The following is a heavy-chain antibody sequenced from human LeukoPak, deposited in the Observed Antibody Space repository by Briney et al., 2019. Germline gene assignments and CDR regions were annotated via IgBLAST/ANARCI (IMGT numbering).Heavy chain of an antibody. J-gene: IGHJ4*02. D-gene: IGHD6-6*01. CDR3: ARDKQLVQGGGVY. CDR1: GFSFSTYS. V-gene: IGHV3-21*01. Sequence: RGSLRLSCAASGFSFSTYSMNWVREAPGKGLEWVSSICSSSSYMYYADSVKGRFTICRDNAKNSLYLQMNSLRAEDTAVYYCARDKQLVQGGGVYWGQGTLVTVSS. CDR2: ICSSSSYM.